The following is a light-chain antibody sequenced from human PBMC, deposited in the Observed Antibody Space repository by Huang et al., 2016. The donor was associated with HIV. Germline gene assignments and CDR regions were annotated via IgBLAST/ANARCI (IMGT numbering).Light chain of an antibody. CDR2: DAS. CDR1: QSVSSY. CDR3: QQRTNWPT. V-gene: IGKV3-11*01. J-gene: IGKJ1*01. Sequence: EIVLTQSPATLSLSPGERATLSCRASQSVSSYLAWYQQQPGQAPRLLSYDASNRATGITAKFSGSGSGTDFTLTSSSLEPEDFAVYYCQQRTNWPTFGRGTKVEIK.